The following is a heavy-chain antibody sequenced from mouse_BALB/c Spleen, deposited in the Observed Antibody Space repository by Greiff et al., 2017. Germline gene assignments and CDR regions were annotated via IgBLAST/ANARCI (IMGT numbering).Heavy chain of an antibody. CDR1: GYTFTDYA. CDR2: ISTYYGNT. V-gene: IGHV1-67*01. J-gene: IGHJ1*01. Sequence: VQLQQSGPELVRPGVSVKISCKGSGYTFTDYAMHWVKQSHAKSLEWIGVISTYYGNTNYNQKFKGKATMTVDKSSSTAYMELARLTSEDSAIYYCARPYGNYWYFDVWGAGTTVTVSS. D-gene: IGHD2-1*01. CDR3: ARPYGNYWYFDV.